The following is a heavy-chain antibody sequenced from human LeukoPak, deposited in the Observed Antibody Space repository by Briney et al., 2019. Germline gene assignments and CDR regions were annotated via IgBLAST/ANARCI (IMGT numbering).Heavy chain of an antibody. D-gene: IGHD3-22*01. CDR1: GGSISSYY. Sequence: AETLSLTCTVSGGSISSYYWSWIRQPPGKGLEWIGYIYYSGSTNYNPSLKSRVTISVDTSKNQFSLKLSSVTAADTAVYHCARQKIINYYDSSGLDYWGQGTLVTVSS. J-gene: IGHJ4*02. CDR3: ARQKIINYYDSSGLDY. V-gene: IGHV4-59*08. CDR2: IYYSGST.